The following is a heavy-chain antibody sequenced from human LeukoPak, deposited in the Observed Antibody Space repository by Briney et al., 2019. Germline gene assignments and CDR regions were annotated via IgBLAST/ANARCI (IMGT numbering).Heavy chain of an antibody. Sequence: TPSETLSLTCTVSGGSISSHYWSWIRQPPGKGLEWSGYIYYSGSTNYNPSLKSRVTISVDTSKNQFSLKLSSVTAADTAVYYCARTMEVMETGGYYFDYWGQGTLVTVSS. CDR2: IYYSGST. CDR3: ARTMEVMETGGYYFDY. J-gene: IGHJ4*02. V-gene: IGHV4-59*11. CDR1: GGSISSHY. D-gene: IGHD3-16*01.